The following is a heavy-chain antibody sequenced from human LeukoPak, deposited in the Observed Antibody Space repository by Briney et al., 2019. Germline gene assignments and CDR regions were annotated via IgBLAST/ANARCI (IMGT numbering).Heavy chain of an antibody. CDR2: IYTSGST. CDR3: ARNVRYFDWLDYYGMDV. D-gene: IGHD3-9*01. V-gene: IGHV4-4*07. CDR1: GGSISSYY. Sequence: SETLSLTCTVSGGSISSYYWSWIRQPAGKGLEWIGRIYTSGSTNYNPSLKSRVTMSVDTSKNQFSLKLSSVTAADTAVYYCARNVRYFDWLDYYGMDVWGQGTTVTVSS. J-gene: IGHJ6*02.